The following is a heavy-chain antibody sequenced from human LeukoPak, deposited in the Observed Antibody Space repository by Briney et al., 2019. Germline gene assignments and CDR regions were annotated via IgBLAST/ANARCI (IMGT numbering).Heavy chain of an antibody. V-gene: IGHV1-24*01. CDR1: GYTLTELS. CDR2: FDPEDGET. CDR3: ATDQLHPDENNWFDP. Sequence: HWASVKVSCKVSGYTLTELSMHWVRQAPGKGLEWMGGFDPEDGETIYAQKFQGRVTMTEDTSTDTAYMELSSLRSEDTAVYYCATDQLHPDENNWFDPWGQGTLVTVSS. D-gene: IGHD2-2*01. J-gene: IGHJ5*02.